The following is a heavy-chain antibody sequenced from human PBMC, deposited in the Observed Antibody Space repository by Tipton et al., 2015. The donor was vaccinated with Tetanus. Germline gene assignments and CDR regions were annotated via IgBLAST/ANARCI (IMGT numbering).Heavy chain of an antibody. CDR1: GFTFSSYG. CDR3: AKESDTAMVEEWFDP. J-gene: IGHJ5*02. CDR2: ISYDGSNK. Sequence: SLRLSCAASGFTFSSYGMHWVRQAPGKGLEWVAVISYDGSNKYYADSVKGRFTISRDNSKNTLYLQMNSLRAEDTAVYYCAKESDTAMVEEWFDPWGQGTLVTVSS. V-gene: IGHV3-30*18. D-gene: IGHD5-18*01.